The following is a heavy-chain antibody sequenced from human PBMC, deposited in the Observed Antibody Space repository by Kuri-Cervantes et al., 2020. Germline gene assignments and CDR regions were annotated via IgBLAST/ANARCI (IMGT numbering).Heavy chain of an antibody. J-gene: IGHJ6*02. CDR1: GYTFTSYG. D-gene: IGHD5-18*01. Sequence: ASVKVSCKASGYTFTSYGINWVRQATGQGLEWMGWMNPNSGNTGYAQKFQGRVTMTRNTSISTAYMELSSLRSEDTAVYYCARSCSTAIAKWGIYYYGMDVWGQGTTVTVSS. V-gene: IGHV1-8*02. CDR3: ARSCSTAIAKWGIYYYGMDV. CDR2: MNPNSGNT.